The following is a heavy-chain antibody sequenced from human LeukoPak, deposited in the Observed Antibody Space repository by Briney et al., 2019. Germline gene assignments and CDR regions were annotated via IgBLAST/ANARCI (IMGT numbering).Heavy chain of an antibody. V-gene: IGHV4-59*12. CDR1: GGSISSYY. J-gene: IGHJ5*02. CDR3: ARGHWTFYCSGGSCYNNWFDP. CDR2: IYYSGST. Sequence: SETLSLTCTVSGGSISSYYWSWIRQPPGKGLEWIGYIYYSGSTNYNPSLKSRVTISVDTSKNQFSLKLSSVTAADTAVYYCARGHWTFYCSGGSCYNNWFDPWGQGTLVTVSS. D-gene: IGHD2-15*01.